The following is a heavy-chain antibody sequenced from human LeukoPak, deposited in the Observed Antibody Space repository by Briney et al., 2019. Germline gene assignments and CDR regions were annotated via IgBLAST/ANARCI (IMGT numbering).Heavy chain of an antibody. D-gene: IGHD2/OR15-2a*01. J-gene: IGHJ4*02. CDR3: AKGGKYSNSWFDY. V-gene: IGHV3-23*01. CDR2: ISGSSYTT. CDR1: GFTFSSYA. Sequence: GGSLRLSCAASGFTFSSYAMSWVRQAPGKGLEWVSGISGSSYTTYYADSVKGRFTISRDNSKNTLYLQVNSLRDEDSAVYYCAKGGKYSNSWFDYWGQGTPVTVSS.